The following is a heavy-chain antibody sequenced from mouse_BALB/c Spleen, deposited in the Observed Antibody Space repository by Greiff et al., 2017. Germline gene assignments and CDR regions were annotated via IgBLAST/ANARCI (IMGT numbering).Heavy chain of an antibody. CDR3: ARKPYRYVAMDY. CDR2: INPNNGGT. J-gene: IGHJ4*01. Sequence: VQLQQSGPELVKPGASVKIPCKASGYTFTDYNMDWVKQSHGKSLEWIGDINPNNGGTIYNQKFKGKATLTVDKSSSTAYMELRSLTSEDTAVNYCARKPYRYVAMDYWGQGTSVTVSS. V-gene: IGHV1-18*01. CDR1: GYTFTDYN. D-gene: IGHD2-14*01.